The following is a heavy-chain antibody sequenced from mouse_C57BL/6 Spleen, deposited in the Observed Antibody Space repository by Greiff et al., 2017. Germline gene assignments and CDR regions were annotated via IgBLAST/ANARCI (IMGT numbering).Heavy chain of an antibody. CDR2: INPSSGYT. D-gene: IGHD1-1*01. Sequence: QVQLQQSGAELARPGASVKMSCKASGYTFTSYTMHWVKQRPGQGLEWIGYINPSSGYTKYNQKFKGKAPLTADKSSSTAYMQLSSLTSEDSAVYYCAPHYYYGSSPHGDLDVWGTGTTVTVSS. J-gene: IGHJ1*03. V-gene: IGHV1-4*01. CDR3: APHYYYGSSPHGDLDV. CDR1: GYTFTSYT.